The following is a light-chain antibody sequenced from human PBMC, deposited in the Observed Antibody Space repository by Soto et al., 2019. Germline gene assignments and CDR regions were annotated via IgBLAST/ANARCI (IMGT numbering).Light chain of an antibody. J-gene: IGKJ3*01. CDR1: QSVSSSF. V-gene: IGKV3-20*01. Sequence: EIVLTQSPGTLSLSPGERATLSCRASQSVSSSFLAWYQQRPGQAPRLLIFGASYRATGIPDRFSGSGSGTDFTLTISRLEPEDFAVYYCQHYGNSPPEYTFGPGNNVDSK. CDR2: GAS. CDR3: QHYGNSPPEYT.